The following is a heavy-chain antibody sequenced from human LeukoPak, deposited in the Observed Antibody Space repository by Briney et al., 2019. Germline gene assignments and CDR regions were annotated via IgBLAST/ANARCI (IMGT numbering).Heavy chain of an antibody. CDR2: IYYSGST. D-gene: IGHD4-17*01. Sequence: SETLSLTCTVSGGSISSSSYYWGWIRQPPGKGLEWIGSIYYSGSTYYNPSLKSRVTISVDTSKNQFSLKLSSVTAADTAVYYCARHGWSTVTTRFDYWGQGTLVTVSS. V-gene: IGHV4-39*01. J-gene: IGHJ4*02. CDR1: GGSISSSSYY. CDR3: ARHGWSTVTTRFDY.